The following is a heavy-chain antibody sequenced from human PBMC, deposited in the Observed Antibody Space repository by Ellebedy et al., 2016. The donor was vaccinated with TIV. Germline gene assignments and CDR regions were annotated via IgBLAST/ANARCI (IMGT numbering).Heavy chain of an antibody. J-gene: IGHJ6*02. Sequence: ESLKISCVASGFTFSGYAMSWVRQAPGKGLEWVSGINNGGRTTSYADSVKGRFTISRDNSRSTLYLQMNSLRAEDSAVYYCAKDMVFGDGKWEIDVWGQGTTVTVSS. CDR1: GFTFSGYA. D-gene: IGHD1-26*01. CDR2: INNGGRTT. CDR3: AKDMVFGDGKWEIDV. V-gene: IGHV3-23*01.